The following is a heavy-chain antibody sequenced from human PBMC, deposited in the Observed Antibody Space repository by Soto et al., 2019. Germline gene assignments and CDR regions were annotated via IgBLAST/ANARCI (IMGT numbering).Heavy chain of an antibody. Sequence: AASVKVSCKASGGTFSSYAISWVRQAPGQGLEWMGGIIPIFGTANYAQKFQGRVTITADESTSTAYMELSSLRSEDTAVYYCADAHLDYYDSSGYYSYNWFDPWGQGTPVTVSS. CDR2: IIPIFGTA. CDR3: ADAHLDYYDSSGYYSYNWFDP. CDR1: GGTFSSYA. V-gene: IGHV1-69*13. J-gene: IGHJ5*02. D-gene: IGHD3-22*01.